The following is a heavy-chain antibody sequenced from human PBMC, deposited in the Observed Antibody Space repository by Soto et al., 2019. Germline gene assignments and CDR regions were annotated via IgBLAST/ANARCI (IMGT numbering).Heavy chain of an antibody. CDR1: GGTFSSYA. D-gene: IGHD3-16*02. CDR2: IIPIFGTA. CDR3: ARASAIVLVVIVALRNWFAP. Sequence: SVKVSCKASGGTFSSYAISWVRQAPGQGLEWMGGIIPIFGTANYAQKFQGRVTITADESTSTAYMELSSLRSEDTAVYYCARASAIVLVVIVALRNWFAPWGQGTPVTVSS. V-gene: IGHV1-69*13. J-gene: IGHJ5*02.